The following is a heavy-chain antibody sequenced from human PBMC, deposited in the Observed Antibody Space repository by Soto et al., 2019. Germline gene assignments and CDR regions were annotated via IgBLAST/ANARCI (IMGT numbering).Heavy chain of an antibody. J-gene: IGHJ6*02. D-gene: IGHD2-15*01. CDR1: GYTFTSYC. Sequence: ASVNVSCKSSGYTFTSYCISWVRQAPGQGLECMGWISAYNGNTNYAQKLQGRVTMTTDTSTSTAYMELRSLRSDDTAVYYCARDQGYCSGGSCPHYYYYGMDVWGQGTTVTVSS. V-gene: IGHV1-18*04. CDR2: ISAYNGNT. CDR3: ARDQGYCSGGSCPHYYYYGMDV.